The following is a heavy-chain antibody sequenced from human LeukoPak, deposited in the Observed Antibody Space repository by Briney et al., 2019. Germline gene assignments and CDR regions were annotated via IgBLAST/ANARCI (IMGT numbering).Heavy chain of an antibody. CDR2: IYHSGST. Sequence: PSETLSLACTVSGGSISSGGYYWSWIRQPPGKGLEWIGYIYHSGSTYYNPSLKSRVTISVDRSKNQFSLKLSSVTAADTAIYYCAREIRDRYSGSYYVFDYWGQGTLATVSS. D-gene: IGHD1-26*01. CDR1: GGSISSGGYY. CDR3: AREIRDRYSGSYYVFDY. V-gene: IGHV4-30-2*01. J-gene: IGHJ4*02.